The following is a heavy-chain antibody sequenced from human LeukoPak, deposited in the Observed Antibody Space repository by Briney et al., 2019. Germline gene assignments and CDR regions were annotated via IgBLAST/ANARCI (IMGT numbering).Heavy chain of an antibody. J-gene: IGHJ3*02. V-gene: IGHV1-2*02. CDR2: INPNSGGT. CDR1: GYTFTGYY. CDR3: ARDRAVAGTQAFDI. D-gene: IGHD6-19*01. Sequence: ASVKVSCKASGYTFTGYYMHWVRQAPGQGLEWMGWINPNSGGTNYAQKFQGRVTMTRDTSISTAYMELSRLRSDDMAVYYCARDRAVAGTQAFDIWGQGTMVTVSS.